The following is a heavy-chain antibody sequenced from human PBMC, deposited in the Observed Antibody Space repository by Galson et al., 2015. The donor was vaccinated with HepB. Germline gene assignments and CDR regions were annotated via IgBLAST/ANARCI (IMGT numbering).Heavy chain of an antibody. D-gene: IGHD2-15*01. CDR2: IKSKTDGGTT. CDR1: GFTFSNAW. V-gene: IGHV3-15*01. CDR3: TTDRGFAYCSGGSCDYFDY. J-gene: IGHJ4*02. Sequence: SLRLSCAASGFTFSNAWMSWVRQAPGKGLEWVGRIKSKTDGGTTDYAAPVKGRFTISRDDSKNTLYLQMNSLKTEDKAVYYCTTDRGFAYCSGGSCDYFDYWGQGTLVTVSS.